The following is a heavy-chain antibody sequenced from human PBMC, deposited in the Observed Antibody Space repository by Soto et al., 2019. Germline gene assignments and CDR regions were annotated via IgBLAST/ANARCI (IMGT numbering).Heavy chain of an antibody. V-gene: IGHV3-30-3*01. CDR3: AREIAVADFDY. CDR2: ISYDGSNK. CDR1: GFTFSSYA. D-gene: IGHD6-19*01. J-gene: IGHJ5*01. Sequence: QVQLVESGGGVVQPGRSLRLSCAASGFTFSSYAMHWVRQAPGKGLEWVAVISYDGSNKYYADSVKGRFTISRDNSKNTLYLQMNSLRAEDTAVYYCAREIAVADFDYWGQEPWSPSPQ.